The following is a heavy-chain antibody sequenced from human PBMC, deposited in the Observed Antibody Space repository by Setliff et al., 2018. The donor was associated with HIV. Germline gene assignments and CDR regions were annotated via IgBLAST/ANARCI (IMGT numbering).Heavy chain of an antibody. D-gene: IGHD3-10*01. Sequence: RASVKVSCKASGYTFTGHYLHWVRQAPGQGLEWLGWVNPNSGDAIYAQNFQGRVTMTRHTSINAAYMELRGLRSDDTAVYYCARNFGLSPSGKYYYYYGMDIWGQGTTVTVSS. CDR2: VNPNSGDA. J-gene: IGHJ6*02. V-gene: IGHV1-2*02. CDR1: GYTFTGHY. CDR3: ARNFGLSPSGKYYYYYGMDI.